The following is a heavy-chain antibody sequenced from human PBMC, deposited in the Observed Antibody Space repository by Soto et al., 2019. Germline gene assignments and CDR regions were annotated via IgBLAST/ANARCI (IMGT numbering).Heavy chain of an antibody. CDR2: IIPVLGVV. Sequence: QVQLVQSGAEVKKPGSSVKVSCKASGGTFTSYIISWVRQAPGQGLEWMGRIIPVLGVVYYAQKFQGRVTITADTSTTTAYMDLSGLRSADTAVYYCAKAPNPGSATPSYYGTDVWGQGTTFTVSS. J-gene: IGHJ6*02. CDR1: GGTFTSYI. CDR3: AKAPNPGSATPSYYGTDV. V-gene: IGHV1-69*02. D-gene: IGHD2-15*01.